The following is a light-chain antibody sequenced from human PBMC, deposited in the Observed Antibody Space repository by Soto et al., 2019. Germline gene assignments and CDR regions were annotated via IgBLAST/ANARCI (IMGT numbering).Light chain of an antibody. Sequence: VLTQSPRTLSVSPGDRVTLTCRASQSVDINLAWYQQRPGQAPRLLVYGASTKATDMPGRFSGRGSGTEFTLTINNLQSEDFAVYYCQQYRNWPRTFGQGTKVDI. J-gene: IGKJ1*01. CDR2: GAS. CDR3: QQYRNWPRT. V-gene: IGKV3-15*01. CDR1: QSVDIN.